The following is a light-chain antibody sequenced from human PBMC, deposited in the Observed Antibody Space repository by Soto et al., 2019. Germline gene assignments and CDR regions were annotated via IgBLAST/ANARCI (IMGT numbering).Light chain of an antibody. CDR1: QTTGDW. J-gene: IGKJ1*01. Sequence: IQNTPSPSALSASVGDRVTIPCRASQTTGDWLAWYQQKPGKAPHLLIYDVSSLESGVPSRFSGRGSGTEFTLTIDGLQPDDFATYYCQQHNSSPWTFGQGTKVDIK. CDR2: DVS. V-gene: IGKV1-5*01. CDR3: QQHNSSPWT.